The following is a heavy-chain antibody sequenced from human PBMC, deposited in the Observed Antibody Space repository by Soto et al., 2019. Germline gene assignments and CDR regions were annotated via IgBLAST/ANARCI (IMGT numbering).Heavy chain of an antibody. CDR2: IIPMVGMS. Sequence: SVKLSCKASGDTFNFYTFSWVRQAPGQGLEWMGRIIPMVGMSNYARKFQGRVTIIADRSTNTTYMQLSSLRSEDTALYYCATSYGSGSRPFDSWGQGTPVTVSS. D-gene: IGHD3-10*01. CDR1: GDTFNFYT. J-gene: IGHJ4*02. CDR3: ATSYGSGSRPFDS. V-gene: IGHV1-69*02.